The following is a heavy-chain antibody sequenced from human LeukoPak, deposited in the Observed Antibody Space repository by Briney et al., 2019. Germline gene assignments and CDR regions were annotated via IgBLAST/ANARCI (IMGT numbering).Heavy chain of an antibody. V-gene: IGHV3-53*04. CDR2: IYSGGST. D-gene: IGHD3-22*01. CDR1: GFTVSSNY. J-gene: IGHJ6*02. CDR3: ARALSIVEDYHYYGMDV. Sequence: GGSLRLSCAASGFTVSSNYMSWVRQAPGKGLERVSVIYSGGSTYYADSVKGRFTISRHNSKNTLYLQMNSLRAEDTAVYYCARALSIVEDYHYYGMDVWGQGTTVTVSS.